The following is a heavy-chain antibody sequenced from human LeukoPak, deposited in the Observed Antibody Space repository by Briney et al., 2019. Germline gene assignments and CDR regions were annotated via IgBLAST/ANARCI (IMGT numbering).Heavy chain of an antibody. D-gene: IGHD4-11*01. CDR3: AKERDYRAHRSKGMDV. V-gene: IGHV3-7*03. CDR1: GFPFNSHW. Sequence: GGSLRLSCAASGFPFNSHWMSWLRHAPGKGLEGVANIKQEGSEKFYVDCVKGRFTISRDNSKNTLYLQMNSLRAEDTAVYYCAKERDYRAHRSKGMDVWGQGTTVTVSS. J-gene: IGHJ6*02. CDR2: IKQEGSEK.